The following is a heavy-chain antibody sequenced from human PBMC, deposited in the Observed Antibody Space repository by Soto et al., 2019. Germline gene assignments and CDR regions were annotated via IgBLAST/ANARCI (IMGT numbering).Heavy chain of an antibody. J-gene: IGHJ5*02. D-gene: IGHD5-18*01. CDR3: ARDRGYRSGSFGS. CDR2: IYSDGTT. CDR1: GGSISGYY. Sequence: ETLSLTCIVSGGSISGYYWSWIRQPAGKELEWIGRIYSDGTTNYNPSLKGRGTMSVDTSKKQISLKLTSVTAADTAMYYCARDRGYRSGSFGSWGQGXLVTVYS. V-gene: IGHV4-4*07.